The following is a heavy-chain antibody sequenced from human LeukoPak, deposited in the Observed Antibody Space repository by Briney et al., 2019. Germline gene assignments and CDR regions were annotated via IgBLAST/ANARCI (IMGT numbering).Heavy chain of an antibody. D-gene: IGHD3-10*01. CDR2: INHSGST. V-gene: IGHV4-34*01. CDR1: GGSFSGYY. J-gene: IGHJ4*02. Sequence: SETLSLTCAVYGGSFSGYYWSWIRQPPGKGLEWIGEINHSGSTNYNPSLKSRVTISVDTSKNQFPLKLSSVTAADTAVYYCARRRITMVRGVIYDYWGQGTLVTVSS. CDR3: ARRRITMVRGVIYDY.